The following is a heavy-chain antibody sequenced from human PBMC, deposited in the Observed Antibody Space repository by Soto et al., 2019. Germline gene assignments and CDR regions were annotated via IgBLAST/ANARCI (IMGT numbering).Heavy chain of an antibody. CDR3: ARSGNTGYEWDH. D-gene: IGHD5-12*01. Sequence: QVQLQESGPGLVKPSETLSLICSVSGASIKSYYWNWLRQSPGKGLDWIGNIYYRGTTKNNPSLKSRVTISIDTSNNQVSLKLSSVTAEDTAVYYCARSGNTGYEWDHWGQGTLVTVSS. J-gene: IGHJ4*02. CDR2: IYYRGTT. V-gene: IGHV4-59*01. CDR1: GASIKSYY.